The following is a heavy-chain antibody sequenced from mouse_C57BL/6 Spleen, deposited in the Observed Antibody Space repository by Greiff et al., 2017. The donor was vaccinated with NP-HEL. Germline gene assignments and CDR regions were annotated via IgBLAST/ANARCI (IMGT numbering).Heavy chain of an antibody. V-gene: IGHV3-6*01. CDR1: GYSITSGYY. CDR3: ARGDLLSFFAY. CDR2: ISYDGSN. D-gene: IGHD2-10*01. Sequence: EVKLQESGPGLVKPSQSLSLTCSVTGYSITSGYYWNWIRQFPGNKLEWMGYISYDGSNNYNPSLKNRISITRDTSKNQFFLKLNSVTTEDTATYYCARGDLLSFFAYWGQGTLVTVSA. J-gene: IGHJ3*01.